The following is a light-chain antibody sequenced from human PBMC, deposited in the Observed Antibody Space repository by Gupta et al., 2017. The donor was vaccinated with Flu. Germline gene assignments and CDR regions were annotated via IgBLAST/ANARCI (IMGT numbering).Light chain of an antibody. CDR1: NIGTNN. CDR2: DDT. V-gene: IGLV3-21*02. J-gene: IGLJ3*02. Sequence: SYVLTQPPSVSVAPGQPARITGGGNNIGTNNVHWYQRRPGQAPLLVVYDDTKRPARIPERFSGSNSGNTATLTISRVEAGEEADYYCQVYDNSDLWVFGGGTKLTVL. CDR3: QVYDNSDLWV.